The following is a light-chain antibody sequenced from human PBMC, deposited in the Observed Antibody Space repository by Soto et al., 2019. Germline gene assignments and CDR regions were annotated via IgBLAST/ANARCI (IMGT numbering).Light chain of an antibody. CDR2: GAS. Sequence: EIVFTQSPGTLSLSPGERATLSCRASQSISSSYLAWYQQKPGQPPRLLIYGASSRAIGIPDRFSGSGSGTDFTLTISRXEPEDFAVYYCQQYGGSTWTFGQGTKVDIK. V-gene: IGKV3-20*01. CDR1: QSISSSY. CDR3: QQYGGSTWT. J-gene: IGKJ1*01.